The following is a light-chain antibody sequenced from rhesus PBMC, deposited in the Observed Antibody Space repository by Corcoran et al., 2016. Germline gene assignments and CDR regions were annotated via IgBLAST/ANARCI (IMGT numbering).Light chain of an antibody. J-gene: IGKJ1*01. CDR1: QGISTY. CDR3: LQYNSDPWT. Sequence: DIQMTQSPSSLSASVGDRVTITCRASQGISTYLTWYQQKPGKAPKRLIYAASSLESGVPSRFSVSGSWTDFTLTISSLQPEEFATYYCLQYNSDPWTFGQGTKVEIK. CDR2: AAS. V-gene: IGKV1-43*02.